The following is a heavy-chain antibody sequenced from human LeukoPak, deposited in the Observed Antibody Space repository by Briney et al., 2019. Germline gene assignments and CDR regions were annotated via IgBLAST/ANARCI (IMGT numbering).Heavy chain of an antibody. Sequence: ASVKVSCKASGYTFTSYGISWERQAPGQGLEWMGGIIPIFGTANYAQKFQGRVTITADESTSTAYMELSSLRSEDTAVYYCARGSPLSGYSSSWYMDYWGQGTLVTVSS. J-gene: IGHJ4*02. V-gene: IGHV1-69*13. CDR1: GYTFTSYG. D-gene: IGHD6-13*01. CDR2: IIPIFGTA. CDR3: ARGSPLSGYSSSWYMDY.